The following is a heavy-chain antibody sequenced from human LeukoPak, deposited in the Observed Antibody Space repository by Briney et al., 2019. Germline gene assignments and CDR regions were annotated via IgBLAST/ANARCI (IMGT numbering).Heavy chain of an antibody. V-gene: IGHV3-23*01. Sequence: PGGSLRLSCAASGFTFNNYAMSWVRQAPGKGLEWVSVITGSGGSTYYADSLKGRFTISRDISKNTLYLQMNSLRAEDTAVYYCARARGSSSPFDYWGQGTLVTVSS. D-gene: IGHD6-6*01. CDR1: GFTFNNYA. CDR3: ARARGSSSPFDY. J-gene: IGHJ4*02. CDR2: ITGSGGST.